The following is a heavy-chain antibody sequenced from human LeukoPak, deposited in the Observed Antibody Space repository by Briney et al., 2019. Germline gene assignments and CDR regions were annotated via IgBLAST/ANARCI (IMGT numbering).Heavy chain of an antibody. J-gene: IGHJ4*02. D-gene: IGHD4-11*01. CDR2: INPSGGST. Sequence: ASVKVSCTASGYTFTSYYMHWVRQAPGQGLEWMGIINPSGGSTSYAQKFQGRVTMTRDTSTNTVYMELSSLRSEDTAVYFCARATLSDYHFNYWGQGTLVTVSS. V-gene: IGHV1-46*01. CDR1: GYTFTSYY. CDR3: ARATLSDYHFNY.